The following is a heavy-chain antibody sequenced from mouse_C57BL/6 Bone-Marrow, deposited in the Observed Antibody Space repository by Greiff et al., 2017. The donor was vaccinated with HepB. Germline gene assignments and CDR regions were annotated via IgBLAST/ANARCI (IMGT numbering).Heavy chain of an antibody. Sequence: VQLQQSGPGLVAPSQSLSITCTVSGFSLTSYGIDWVRQPPGKGLEWLGVIWACGSTHYNPALMSRLSISKDNSKDQVFLKANSLQTDDTAMYYCAKHGSSPFAMDYWGQGTSVTVSS. J-gene: IGHJ4*01. D-gene: IGHD1-1*01. V-gene: IGHV2-9*01. CDR1: GFSLTSYG. CDR2: IWACGST. CDR3: AKHGSSPFAMDY.